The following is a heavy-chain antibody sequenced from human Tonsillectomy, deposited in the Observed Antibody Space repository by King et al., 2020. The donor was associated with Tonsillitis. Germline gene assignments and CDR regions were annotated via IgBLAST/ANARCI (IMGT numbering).Heavy chain of an antibody. CDR3: ARERPQLDLYYYYYYMDV. V-gene: IGHV3-74*01. CDR1: GFTFSSYW. J-gene: IGHJ6*03. D-gene: IGHD6-13*01. CDR2: INSDGSST. Sequence: VQLVESGGGLVQPGGSLRLSCAASGFTFSSYWMHWVRQAPGKGLVWVSHINSDGSSTSYADSVKGRFAISRDNAKNTLYLQMNSLSAEDTAVYYCARERPQLDLYYYYYYMDVWGKGTTVTVSS.